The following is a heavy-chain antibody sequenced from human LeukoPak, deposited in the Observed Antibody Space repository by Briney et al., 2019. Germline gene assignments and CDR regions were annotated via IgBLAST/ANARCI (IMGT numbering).Heavy chain of an antibody. CDR1: GFTSSSYG. J-gene: IGHJ4*02. D-gene: IGHD6-19*01. CDR3: AKGPLIEVAGTTWDY. CDR2: ISYDGSNK. V-gene: IGHV3-30*18. Sequence: GRSLRLSCAASGFTSSSYGMHWVRQAPGKGLEWVAVISYDGSNKYYADSVKGRFTISRDNSKNTLYLQMNSLRAEDTAVYYCAKGPLIEVAGTTWDYWGQGTLVTVSS.